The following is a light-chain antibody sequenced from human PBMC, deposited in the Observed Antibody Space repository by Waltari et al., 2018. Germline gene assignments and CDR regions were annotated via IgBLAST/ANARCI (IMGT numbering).Light chain of an antibody. V-gene: IGKV1-39*01. CDR3: QQSYSTPLFT. J-gene: IGKJ3*01. CDR2: AAS. CDR1: QSISSY. Sequence: DIQMTQSPSSLSASVGDRVTITCRASQSISSYLNWYQQKPEKAPKLLIYAASSLQSGVQSRFSGSGSGTDFTLTISSLQPEDFATYYCQQSYSTPLFTFGPGTKVDIK.